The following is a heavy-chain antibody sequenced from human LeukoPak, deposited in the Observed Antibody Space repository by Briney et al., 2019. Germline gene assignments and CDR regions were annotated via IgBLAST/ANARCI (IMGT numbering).Heavy chain of an antibody. D-gene: IGHD2-2*01. V-gene: IGHV4-39*01. CDR3: ARHSRTYPRWFDY. Sequence: SETLSLTCTVSGGSIRSISYYWGWIRQPPGKRLEWIGTIYYSGSTYYNPSLKSRVSISVDTCKNQLSLKLSSVTAADTAAYYCARHSRTYPRWFDYWGQGTLVTVSS. CDR1: GGSIRSISYY. CDR2: IYYSGST. J-gene: IGHJ4*02.